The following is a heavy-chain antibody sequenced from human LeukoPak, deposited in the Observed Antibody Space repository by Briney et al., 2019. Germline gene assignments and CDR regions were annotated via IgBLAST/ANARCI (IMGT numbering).Heavy chain of an antibody. Sequence: PSETLSLTCTVSGYSISSGYYWGWIRQPPGKGLEWIGSIYHSGSTYYNPSLKSRVTISVDTSKNQFSLKLSSVTAADTAVYYCARGGSILWSRSGLWGQGTLVTVSS. D-gene: IGHD2-21*01. V-gene: IGHV4-38-2*02. CDR3: ARGGSILWSRSGL. J-gene: IGHJ4*02. CDR2: IYHSGST. CDR1: GYSISSGYY.